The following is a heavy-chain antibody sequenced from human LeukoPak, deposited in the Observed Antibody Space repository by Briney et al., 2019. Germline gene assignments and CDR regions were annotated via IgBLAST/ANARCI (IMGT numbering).Heavy chain of an antibody. CDR1: HFTFSSHV. V-gene: IGHV3-23*01. Sequence: GGSLRLSCATSHFTFSSHVMNWVRQAPGKGLEWVSSISDDDDSTYYADSVKGRFTISRDNSKNTLYLDMNNLRAEDTALYFCAKTLFGFSYGKIDYWGQGTLVTVSS. D-gene: IGHD5-18*01. J-gene: IGHJ4*02. CDR3: AKTLFGFSYGKIDY. CDR2: ISDDDDST.